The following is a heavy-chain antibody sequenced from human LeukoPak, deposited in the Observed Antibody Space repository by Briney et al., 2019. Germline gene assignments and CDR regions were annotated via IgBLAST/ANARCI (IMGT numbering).Heavy chain of an antibody. Sequence: GGSLRLSCSASGFTFSSYAMHWVRLAPGKGLEYVSSISSNGGSTYYADSVKGRFTISRDNSKNTLFLQMSSLRTEDTAVYYCASPYSGYDYNFDHWGQGTLVTVSS. CDR3: ASPYSGYDYNFDH. V-gene: IGHV3-64D*06. J-gene: IGHJ4*02. D-gene: IGHD5-12*01. CDR2: ISSNGGST. CDR1: GFTFSSYA.